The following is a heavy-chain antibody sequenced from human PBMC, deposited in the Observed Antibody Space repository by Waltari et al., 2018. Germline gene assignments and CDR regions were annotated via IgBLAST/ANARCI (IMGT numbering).Heavy chain of an antibody. CDR2: IWHSGSN. CDR3: ASSIGVAGIGFDP. J-gene: IGHJ5*02. Sequence: QVQLQESGPGLVKPSGTLSLTCAVSGGSISSRNWWSWVRQPPGKGLEWIGEIWHSGSNNYNPSLKSRVTISVDKSKNQFSLKLSSVTAADTAVYYCASSIGVAGIGFDPWGQGTLVTVSS. CDR1: GGSISSRNW. D-gene: IGHD6-19*01. V-gene: IGHV4-4*02.